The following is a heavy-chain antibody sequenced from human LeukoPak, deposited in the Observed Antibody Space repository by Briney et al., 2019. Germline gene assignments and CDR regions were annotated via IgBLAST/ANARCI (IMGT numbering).Heavy chain of an antibody. D-gene: IGHD3-10*01. CDR3: ARAAVRGVVDY. J-gene: IGHJ4*02. V-gene: IGHV4-59*01. CDR2: IYYSGST. Sequence: PSETLSLTCTVSGGSISSYYWSWIRQPPGKGLEWIGYIYYSGSTNYNPSLKSRVTISVDTSKNQFSLKLGSVTAADTAVYYCARAAVRGVVDYWGQGTLVTVSS. CDR1: GGSISSYY.